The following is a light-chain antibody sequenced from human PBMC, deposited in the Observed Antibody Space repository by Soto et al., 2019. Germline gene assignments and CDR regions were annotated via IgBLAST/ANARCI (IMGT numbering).Light chain of an antibody. V-gene: IGKV3-20*01. Sequence: EVVLTQSPGTLSLSPGERATLSCRASQTVSSNYLAWYQQTPGQAPRLLIYAASTRATGIPDRFTGSGSETDFTLPISRLEPEDFGVYYCQQYGRSPPLIFGGGTKVEIK. CDR2: AAS. CDR1: QTVSSNY. CDR3: QQYGRSPPLI. J-gene: IGKJ4*01.